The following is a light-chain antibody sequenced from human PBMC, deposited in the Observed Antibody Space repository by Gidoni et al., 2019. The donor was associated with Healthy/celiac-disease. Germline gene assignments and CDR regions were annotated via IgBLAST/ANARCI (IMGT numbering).Light chain of an antibody. CDR2: WAS. J-gene: IGKJ1*01. V-gene: IGKV4-1*01. Sequence: DIVMTQSPDALAVSLGERATINCKSSQSVLYSSKHKNYLAWYQQNPGQPPKLPIYWASTRESGVPDRFSGSGSGTDFTLTISSLQAEDVAVYYCQQYYSTPWTFGQGTKVEIK. CDR3: QQYYSTPWT. CDR1: QSVLYSSKHKNY.